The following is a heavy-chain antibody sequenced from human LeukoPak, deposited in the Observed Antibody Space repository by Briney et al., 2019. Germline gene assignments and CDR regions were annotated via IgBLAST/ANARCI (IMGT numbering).Heavy chain of an antibody. D-gene: IGHD2-2*01. CDR1: GFTFSSYG. J-gene: IGHJ5*02. Sequence: GGSDRLSCAASGFTFSSYGMHWVRQAPGKGLEWVAVIWHDGSNKYYADSVRGRFTISRDNSKNTLYLQMNSLRAEDTAVYYCARDRGIVVVPAATRGGFDPCGQGTIVADSS. V-gene: IGHV3-33*01. CDR3: ARDRGIVVVPAATRGGFDP. CDR2: IWHDGSNK.